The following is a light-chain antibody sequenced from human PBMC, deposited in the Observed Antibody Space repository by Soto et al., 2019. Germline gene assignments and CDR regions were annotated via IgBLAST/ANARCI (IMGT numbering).Light chain of an antibody. CDR2: KAS. CDR3: QHYNSYPPL. V-gene: IGKV1-5*03. Sequence: DIQMTQSPSSLSASVGDRVTITCRASQTISSWLAWYQQKPGKAPKLLIYKASTLKSGVPSRFSGSGSGTEFTLTISSLQPDDFATYYCQHYNSYPPLFGGGTKVDI. J-gene: IGKJ4*01. CDR1: QTISSW.